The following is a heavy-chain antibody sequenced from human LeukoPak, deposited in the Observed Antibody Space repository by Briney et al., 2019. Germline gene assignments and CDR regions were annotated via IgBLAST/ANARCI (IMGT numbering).Heavy chain of an antibody. J-gene: IGHJ4*02. CDR3: AKRDSNGLYYFDF. D-gene: IGHD6-19*01. Sequence: PGGSLRLSCAASGFTFNNAWMSWVRQAPGKGLEWVSTISGSRTYYADSVKGRFTISRDNSKNTLYLQMSSLRAEDTAVYYCAKRDSNGLYYFDFWGQGTLVTVSS. V-gene: IGHV3-23*01. CDR1: GFTFNNAW. CDR2: ISGSRT.